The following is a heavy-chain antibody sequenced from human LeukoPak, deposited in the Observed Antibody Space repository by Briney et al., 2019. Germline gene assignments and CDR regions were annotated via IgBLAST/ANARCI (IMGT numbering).Heavy chain of an antibody. J-gene: IGHJ4*02. D-gene: IGHD3-10*01. V-gene: IGHV1-24*01. CDR1: GYTLTDLS. Sequence: ASVKVSCKVSGYTLTDLSMHWVRQAPGKGLEWMGGFDPEDGETIYAQKFQGRVTMTEDTSTDTAYMELSSLRSEDTAVYYCATARISYYRQAYYFDYWGQGTLVTVSS. CDR2: FDPEDGET. CDR3: ATARISYYRQAYYFDY.